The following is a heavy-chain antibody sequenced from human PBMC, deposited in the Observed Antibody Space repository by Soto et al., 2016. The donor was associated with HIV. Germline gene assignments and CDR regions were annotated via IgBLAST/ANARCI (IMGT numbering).Heavy chain of an antibody. D-gene: IGHD2-15*01. Sequence: EVQLVESGGGLVQPGGSLKLSCEASGFTFSGSAIHWVRHASGKGLEWLGRVRSKANNYATSYAASLKGRFTISRDESKNMAYLQMKDLKTEDTAVYYCTRVGVAWFDSWGQGTLVHRLL. CDR1: GFTFSGSA. CDR3: TRVGVAWFDS. J-gene: IGHJ5*01. CDR2: VRSKANNYAT. V-gene: IGHV3-73*01.